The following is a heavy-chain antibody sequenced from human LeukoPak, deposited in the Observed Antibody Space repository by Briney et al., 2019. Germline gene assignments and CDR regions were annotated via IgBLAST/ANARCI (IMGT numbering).Heavy chain of an antibody. CDR3: ARDYYRSLDY. CDR2: IKQDGSEK. CDR1: GFSFTYSW. J-gene: IGHJ4*02. V-gene: IGHV3-7*01. Sequence: GGSLRLSCAASGFSFTYSWMAWVCQTPEKGLEWVANIKQDGSEKYYLDSVKGRFTISRDNAKNSLYLQMNSLRVEDTAVYYCARDYYRSLDYWGQGTLATVSS. D-gene: IGHD3-22*01.